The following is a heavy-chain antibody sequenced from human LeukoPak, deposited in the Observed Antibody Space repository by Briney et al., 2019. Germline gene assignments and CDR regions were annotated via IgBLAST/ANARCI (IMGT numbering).Heavy chain of an antibody. J-gene: IGHJ5*02. Sequence: ASVKVSCKASGYTFTSYDINWVRQATGQGLEWMGYMNPNSGNTGYAQKFQGRVTMTRDTSTSTVYMELSSLRSEDTAVYYCAREGLAVAGPGDWFDPWGQGTLVTVSS. D-gene: IGHD6-19*01. V-gene: IGHV1-8*01. CDR3: AREGLAVAGPGDWFDP. CDR2: MNPNSGNT. CDR1: GYTFTSYD.